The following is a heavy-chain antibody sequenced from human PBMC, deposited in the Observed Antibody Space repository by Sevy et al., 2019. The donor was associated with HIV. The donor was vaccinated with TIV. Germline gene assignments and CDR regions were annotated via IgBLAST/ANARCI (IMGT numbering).Heavy chain of an antibody. V-gene: IGHV5-51*01. CDR1: GYSFTSYW. J-gene: IGHJ3*01. CDR3: ARPPYYYDSSGYRADASDV. CDR2: IYPGDSDT. Sequence: GGCLRLSCKGSGYSFTSYWIGWVRQMPGKGLEWMGIIYPGDSDTRYSPSFQGQVTITADKSISTAYLQWNSLQASDTAMYYCARPPYYYDSSGYRADASDVWGQGTMVTVSS. D-gene: IGHD3-22*01.